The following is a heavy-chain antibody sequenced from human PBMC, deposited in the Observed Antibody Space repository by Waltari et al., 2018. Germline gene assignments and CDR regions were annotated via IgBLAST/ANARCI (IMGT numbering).Heavy chain of an antibody. Sequence: QVQQVLSRDEVHKPGSSVEVLCKASGGTINSFSLSRVRPSPALGLEWMGGIIPIFGTANYAQKFQGRVTITADESTSTAYMELSSLRSEDTAVYYCARTLGGLRFLEWLTYFDYWGQGTLVTVSS. CDR2: IIPIFGTA. V-gene: IGHV1-69*01. J-gene: IGHJ4*02. CDR1: GGTINSFS. D-gene: IGHD3-3*01. CDR3: ARTLGGLRFLEWLTYFDY.